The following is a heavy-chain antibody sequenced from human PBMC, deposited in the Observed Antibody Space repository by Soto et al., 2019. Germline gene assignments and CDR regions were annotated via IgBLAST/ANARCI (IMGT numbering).Heavy chain of an antibody. Sequence: SETLSLTCTVSGGSISSSSYYWGWIRQPPGKGLEWIGGIYYSGSTYYNPSLKSRVTISVDTSKNQFSLKLSSVTAADTAVYYCARRHILTGPSARYYFDYWGQGTLVTVSS. CDR2: IYYSGST. J-gene: IGHJ4*02. CDR3: ARRHILTGPSARYYFDY. V-gene: IGHV4-39*01. D-gene: IGHD3-9*01. CDR1: GGSISSSSYY.